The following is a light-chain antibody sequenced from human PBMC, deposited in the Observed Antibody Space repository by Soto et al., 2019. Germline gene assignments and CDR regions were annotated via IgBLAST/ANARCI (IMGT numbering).Light chain of an antibody. Sequence: EIVLTQSPGTLSLSPGERATLSCRASQSVSSSYLAWYQQKPGQAPRLLIYGASSRATGIPDRFSGSGSGTDFTLTISRLEPEDFAVYYCQHYGGSSWIFGQGTKVDIK. CDR2: GAS. V-gene: IGKV3-20*01. CDR1: QSVSSSY. J-gene: IGKJ1*01. CDR3: QHYGGSSWI.